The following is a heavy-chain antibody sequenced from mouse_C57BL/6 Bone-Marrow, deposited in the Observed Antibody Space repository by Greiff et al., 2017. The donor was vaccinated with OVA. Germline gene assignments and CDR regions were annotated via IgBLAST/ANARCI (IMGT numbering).Heavy chain of an antibody. V-gene: IGHV1-69*01. J-gene: IGHJ1*03. CDR3: ARSRYYWYFDV. CDR1: GYTFTSYW. CDR2: IDPSDSYT. Sequence: QVQLKESGAELVMPGASVKLSCKASGYTFTSYWMHWVKQRPGQGLEWIGEIDPSDSYTNYNQKFKGKSTLTVDKSSSTAYMQLSSLTSEDSAVYYCARSRYYWYFDVWGTGTTVTVSS.